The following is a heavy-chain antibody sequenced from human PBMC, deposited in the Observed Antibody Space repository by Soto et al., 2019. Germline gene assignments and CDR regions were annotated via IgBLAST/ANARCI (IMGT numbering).Heavy chain of an antibody. J-gene: IGHJ6*02. Sequence: QVQLVQSGAQAKKPGSSVKVSCKVSGDTFSSHSLNWVRQAPGQGPEWMGGIIPIFGTENYAQKFQGRVTITADESTSTAYMELSSLTSEDTALYYCSTSVYCSTTRFYYYYGLDVWGQGTTVIVSS. CDR1: GDTFSSHS. V-gene: IGHV1-69*01. CDR3: STSVYCSTTRFYYYYGLDV. D-gene: IGHD2-2*01. CDR2: IIPIFGTE.